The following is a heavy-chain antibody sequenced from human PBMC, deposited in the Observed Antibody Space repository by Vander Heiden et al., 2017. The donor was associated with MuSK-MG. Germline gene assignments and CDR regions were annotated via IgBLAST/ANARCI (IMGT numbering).Heavy chain of an antibody. J-gene: IGHJ4*02. CDR2: ITKDGTNK. D-gene: IGHD2-8*02. Sequence: QVQPVESGGGVVQPGGSLRLPCAASGFTFTSLDMHWVRQAPGKGLEWVALITKDGTNKYYADSVKGRFTISRDNSKSTLYLQMNSLRGEDTALYYCATDLSTGIWGQGTLVTVSS. V-gene: IGHV3-30*19. CDR1: GFTFTSLD. CDR3: ATDLSTGI.